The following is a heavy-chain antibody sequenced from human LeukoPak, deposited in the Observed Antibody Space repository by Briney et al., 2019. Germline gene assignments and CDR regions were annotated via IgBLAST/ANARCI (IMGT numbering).Heavy chain of an antibody. D-gene: IGHD3-9*01. CDR2: IYYSGST. J-gene: IGHJ6*02. CDR3: ARLLSFDILTGYYPPYGMDV. CDR1: GGSISIYY. Sequence: PSETLPLTCTVSGGSISIYYGSWIRQPPGKGLEGIGYIYYSGSTNYNPSLKSRVTISVDTSKNQFSLKLSSVTAADTAVYYCARLLSFDILTGYYPPYGMDVWGQGTTVTVSS. V-gene: IGHV4-59*08.